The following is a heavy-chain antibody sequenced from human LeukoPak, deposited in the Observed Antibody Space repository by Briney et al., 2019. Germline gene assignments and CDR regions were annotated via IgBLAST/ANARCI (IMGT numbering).Heavy chain of an antibody. CDR1: GYSFTSYW. V-gene: IGHV5-51*01. D-gene: IGHD3-3*01. CDR3: ARTTYYDFWSGQGVDY. CDR2: IYPGDSDT. J-gene: IGHJ4*02. Sequence: GGSLKISCKGSGYSFTSYWIGWVRQMPGKGLEWMGIIYPGDSDTRYSPSFQGQVTISADKSISTAYLQWSSLKASDTAMYYCARTTYYDFWSGQGVDYWGQGTLVTVSS.